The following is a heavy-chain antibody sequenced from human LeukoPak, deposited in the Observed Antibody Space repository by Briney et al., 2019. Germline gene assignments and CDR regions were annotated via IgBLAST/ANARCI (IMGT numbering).Heavy chain of an antibody. Sequence: SETLSLTCTVSGGSISSYYWGWIRQPPGKGLEWIGSIYYSGSTYYNPSLKSRVTISVDTSKNQFSLKLSSVTAADTAVYYCARQGGIYSSSWYPIKNPHFDYWGQGTLVTVSS. CDR3: ARQGGIYSSSWYPIKNPHFDY. CDR1: GGSISSYY. V-gene: IGHV4-39*01. D-gene: IGHD6-13*01. CDR2: IYYSGST. J-gene: IGHJ4*02.